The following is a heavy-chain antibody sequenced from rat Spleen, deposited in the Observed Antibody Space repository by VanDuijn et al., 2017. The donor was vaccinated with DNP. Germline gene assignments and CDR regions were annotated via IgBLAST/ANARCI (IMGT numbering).Heavy chain of an antibody. V-gene: IGHV2-27*01. Sequence: QVQLKESGPDLVQPSQTLSLTCTVSGFSLTTYHVHWVRQPPGKGLEWMGRIQSGGNTDYSSTLKSRLSISRDTSKSQIFLTVNSVQTEDTAMYFCARAPSGYGAMDAWGQGTSVTVSS. CDR1: GFSLTTYH. CDR2: IQSGGNT. D-gene: IGHD4-3*01. J-gene: IGHJ4*01. CDR3: ARAPSGYGAMDA.